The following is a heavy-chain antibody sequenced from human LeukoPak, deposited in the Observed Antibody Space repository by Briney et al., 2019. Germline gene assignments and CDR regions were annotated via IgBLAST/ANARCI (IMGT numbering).Heavy chain of an antibody. D-gene: IGHD1-26*01. CDR1: GFTFSVYG. J-gene: IGHJ5*02. V-gene: IGHV3-33*08. CDR2: IWYDGSNK. Sequence: GGSLRLSCAASGFTFSVYGMHWVRQAPGKGLEWVALIWYDGSNKKYADSVRGRFTISRDNSKSTLYLQMDSLRAEDTAVYYCARGVVGATSDVRYNGFDPWGQGTLVTVSS. CDR3: ARGVVGATSDVRYNGFDP.